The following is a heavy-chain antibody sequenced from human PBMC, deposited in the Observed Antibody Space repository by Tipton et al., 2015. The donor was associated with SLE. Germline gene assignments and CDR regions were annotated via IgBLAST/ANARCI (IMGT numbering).Heavy chain of an antibody. CDR3: ASAYDFWSPGWFDP. J-gene: IGHJ5*02. CDR2: IYTTGST. D-gene: IGHD3-3*01. CDR1: GGSISYY. Sequence: TLSLTCTVSGGSISYYWSWIRQPAGKGLEWIGRIYTTGSTHYNPSLKSRVTISVDTSKNQFSLKLSSVTAADTAVYYCASAYDFWSPGWFDPWGQGTLVTVSS. V-gene: IGHV4-4*07.